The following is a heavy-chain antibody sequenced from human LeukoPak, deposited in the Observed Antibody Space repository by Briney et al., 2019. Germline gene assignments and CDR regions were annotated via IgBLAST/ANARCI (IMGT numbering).Heavy chain of an antibody. CDR2: IYPRDSDT. J-gene: IGHJ5*02. CDR1: GYSFTSYW. V-gene: IGHV5-51*01. D-gene: IGHD2-2*01. CDR3: ARLAIVVVPAAMPASWFDP. Sequence: GESLKISCKGSGYSFTSYWIGWVRQMPGKGLEWMGIIYPRDSDTRYSPSFQGQVTISADKSISTAYLQWSSLKASDTAMYYCARLAIVVVPAAMPASWFDPWGQGTLVTVSS.